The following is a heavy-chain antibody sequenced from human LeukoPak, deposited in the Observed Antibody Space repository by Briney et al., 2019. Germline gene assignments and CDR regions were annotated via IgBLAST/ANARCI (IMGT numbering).Heavy chain of an antibody. V-gene: IGHV3-74*01. CDR2: INTDGSSP. Sequence: GGSLRLSCAASGFTFSAYWMHWVRQAPGKGLVWVSRINTDGSSPTYAASVKGRFTISRDNAKNTLYLQMNSLRAEDTAVYYCARDTWLADYYDSSGDAFDIWGQGTMVTVSA. J-gene: IGHJ3*02. CDR1: GFTFSAYW. CDR3: ARDTWLADYYDSSGDAFDI. D-gene: IGHD3-22*01.